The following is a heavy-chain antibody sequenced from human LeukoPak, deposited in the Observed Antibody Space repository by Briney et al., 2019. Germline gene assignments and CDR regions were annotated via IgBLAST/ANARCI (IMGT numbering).Heavy chain of an antibody. V-gene: IGHV3-53*01. CDR1: GFTFSSYS. Sequence: GGSLRLSCAASGFTFSSYSMKWVRQAPGKGLEWVSVIYSGGTTYYADSVKGRFSIARVNSKNTLYLQMNSLRADDTAVYYCAPRVVGSAPFDYWGQGTLVAVSS. D-gene: IGHD2-15*01. J-gene: IGHJ4*02. CDR2: IYSGGTT. CDR3: APRVVGSAPFDY.